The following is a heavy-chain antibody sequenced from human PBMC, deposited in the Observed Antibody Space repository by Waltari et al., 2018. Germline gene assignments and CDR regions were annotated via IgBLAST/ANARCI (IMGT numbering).Heavy chain of an antibody. D-gene: IGHD2-2*01. CDR1: GFTFSSYS. CDR3: ASMHAFSI. CDR2: ITGSSGAT. J-gene: IGHJ3*02. V-gene: IGHV3-48*01. Sequence: DVQLVESGGGLVQPGGSLRLPCAASGFTFSSYSMNWVRQAPGKGLEWVSYITGSSGATHYADSVKGRFTISRDNSKNSLYLQMNSLRAEDTAVYYCASMHAFSIWGQGTMVTVSS.